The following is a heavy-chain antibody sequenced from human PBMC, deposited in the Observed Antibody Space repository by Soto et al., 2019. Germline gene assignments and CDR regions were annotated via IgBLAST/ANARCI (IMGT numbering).Heavy chain of an antibody. CDR1: GFIFSKFD. J-gene: IGHJ5*02. CDR2: IGFAGDT. Sequence: GGSLRLSCGASGFIFSKFDMHWVRQTTEKGLEWVSGIGFAGDTNYSGSVKGRFTISRENAKNSLFLQMNSLRVGDTAVYYCVRGLPGGFDPWGQGTLVTVSS. V-gene: IGHV3-13*01. CDR3: VRGLPGGFDP. D-gene: IGHD3-10*01.